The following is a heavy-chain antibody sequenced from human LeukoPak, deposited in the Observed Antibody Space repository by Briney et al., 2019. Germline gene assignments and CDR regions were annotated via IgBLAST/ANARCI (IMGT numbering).Heavy chain of an antibody. Sequence: PSETLSLTCTVSGGSISSGGYYWSWIRQHPGKGLEWIGYIYYSGSTYYNPSLKSRVTISVDTSKNQFSLKLSSVTAADTAVYYCARDYPPYYYYGMDVWGQGTTVTVSS. CDR1: GGSISSGGYY. CDR2: IYYSGST. V-gene: IGHV4-31*03. CDR3: ARDYPPYYYYGMDV. J-gene: IGHJ6*02.